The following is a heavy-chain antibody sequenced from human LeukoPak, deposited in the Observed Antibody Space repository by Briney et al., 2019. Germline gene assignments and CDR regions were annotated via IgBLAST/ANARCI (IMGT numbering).Heavy chain of an antibody. V-gene: IGHV1-2*02. CDR2: INPNSGVT. CDR1: GYTFTAYY. D-gene: IGHD2-2*01. CDR3: ARVGAHRYCSSTSCYEDY. Sequence: ASVKVSCKASGYTFTAYYMHWVRQAPGQGLEWMGWINPNSGVTDYAQKFQGRVTMTSDTSISTAYMELSSLESDDTAVYYCARVGAHRYCSSTSCYEDYWGQGTLVTVSS. J-gene: IGHJ4*02.